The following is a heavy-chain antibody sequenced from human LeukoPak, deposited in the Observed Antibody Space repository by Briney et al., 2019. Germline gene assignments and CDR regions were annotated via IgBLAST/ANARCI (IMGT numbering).Heavy chain of an antibody. CDR2: FDPEDGET. CDR3: SYSSGYYDAFDI. CDR1: GYTLTELS. Sequence: ASVTVSCKVSGYTLTELSMHWVRQAPGKGLEWMGGFDPEDGETIYAQKFQGRVTMTEDTSTDTAYMELSSLRSEDTAVYYCSYSSGYYDAFDIWGQGTMVTVSS. D-gene: IGHD3-22*01. J-gene: IGHJ3*02. V-gene: IGHV1-24*01.